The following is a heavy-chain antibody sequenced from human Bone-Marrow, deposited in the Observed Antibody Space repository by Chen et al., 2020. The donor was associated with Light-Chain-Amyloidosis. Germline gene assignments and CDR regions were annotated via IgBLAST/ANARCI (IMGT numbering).Heavy chain of an antibody. Sequence: VALEQTAPQGTNPGPPPTSSGQGSGHPLPNYWFGWVRQMPGKGLEWMGVIYPDDSDARYRPSFEGQVTISADKSITTAYLQWRGLKASDAAMYYCARRRDGYNFDYWGQGTLVTVSS. D-gene: IGHD5-12*01. J-gene: IGHJ4*02. V-gene: IGHV5-51*03. CDR3: ARRRDGYNFDY. CDR1: GHPLPNYW. CDR2: IYPDDSDA.